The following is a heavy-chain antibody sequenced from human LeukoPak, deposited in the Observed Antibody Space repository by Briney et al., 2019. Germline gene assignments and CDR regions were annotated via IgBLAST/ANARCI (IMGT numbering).Heavy chain of an antibody. Sequence: GGSLRLSCAASGFTFSSSWMTWVHQAPGKGLEWVANIKQDGNEKYYVDSVKGRFTISRDNAKNSLYLQMNSLRAEDTAVYYCARDFDWGQGTLVTVSS. CDR3: ARDFD. CDR2: IKQDGNEK. J-gene: IGHJ1*01. CDR1: GFTFSSSW. V-gene: IGHV3-7*05.